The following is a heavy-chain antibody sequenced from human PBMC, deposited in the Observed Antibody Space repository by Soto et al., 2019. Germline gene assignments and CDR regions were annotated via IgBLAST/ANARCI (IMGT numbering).Heavy chain of an antibody. CDR3: ARVQTRAYFDY. CDR2: VYYSGST. Sequence: PSETLSLTCTVSGGSISSYYWSWIRQPPWKGLEWIGYVYYSGSTNYNPSLKSRVTISVDTSKNQFSLKLSSVTAADTAVYYCARVQTRAYFDYWGQGTLVTVSS. V-gene: IGHV4-59*01. CDR1: GGSISSYY. J-gene: IGHJ4*02.